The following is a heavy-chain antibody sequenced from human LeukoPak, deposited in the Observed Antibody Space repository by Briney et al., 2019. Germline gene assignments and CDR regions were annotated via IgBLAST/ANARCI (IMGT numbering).Heavy chain of an antibody. CDR3: ARGQGYYFDY. Sequence: SETLSLTCTVSGGSISSSNYYWGWIRQPPGKGLEWIGTIYYSGSTYYKPSLKSRVTISVDTSKNQFSLKLSSVTAADTAVYYCARGQGYYFDYWGQGTLVTVSS. CDR2: IYYSGST. CDR1: GGSISSSNYY. J-gene: IGHJ4*02. V-gene: IGHV4-39*07.